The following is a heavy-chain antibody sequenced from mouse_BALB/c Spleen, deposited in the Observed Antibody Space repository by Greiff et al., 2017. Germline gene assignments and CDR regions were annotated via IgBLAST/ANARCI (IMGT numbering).Heavy chain of an antibody. V-gene: IGHV2-9*02. Sequence: VKLMESGPGLVAPSQSLSITCTVSGFSLTSYGVHWVRQPPGKGLEWLGVIWAGGSTNSHSALMSRLSISKDNSKSQVFLKMNSLQTDDTAMYYCASPTARATAWFAYWGQGTLVTVSA. CDR1: GFSLTSYG. D-gene: IGHD3-2*01. CDR3: ASPTARATAWFAY. J-gene: IGHJ3*01. CDR2: IWAGGST.